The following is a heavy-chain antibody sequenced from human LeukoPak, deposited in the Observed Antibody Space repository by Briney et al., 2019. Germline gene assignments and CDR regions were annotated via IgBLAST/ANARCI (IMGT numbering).Heavy chain of an antibody. Sequence: ASVKVSYKASGYTITGYYMHWVRQAPGQGLEWMGWINANNDGSIYAQKFQGRVTMTRDTSINTAYMELSRLRSDDTAVYYCARKRGVGVDTNAFDMWGQGTMVTVSS. CDR3: ARKRGVGVDTNAFDM. J-gene: IGHJ3*02. V-gene: IGHV1-2*02. CDR2: INANNDGS. D-gene: IGHD3-3*01. CDR1: GYTITGYY.